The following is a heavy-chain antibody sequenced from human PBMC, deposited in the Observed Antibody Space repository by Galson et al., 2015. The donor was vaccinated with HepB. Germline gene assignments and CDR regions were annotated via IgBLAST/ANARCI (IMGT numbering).Heavy chain of an antibody. CDR1: GFTVSSNY. V-gene: IGHV3-53*01. D-gene: IGHD5-12*01. CDR3: ARGLREVATIYYFDY. J-gene: IGHJ4*02. CDR2: IYSGGST. Sequence: SLRLSCAASGFTVSSNYMSWVRQAPGKGLEWVSVIYSGGSTYYADSVKGRFTISRDNSKNTLYLQMNSLRAEDTAVYYCARGLREVATIYYFDYWGQGTLVTVSS.